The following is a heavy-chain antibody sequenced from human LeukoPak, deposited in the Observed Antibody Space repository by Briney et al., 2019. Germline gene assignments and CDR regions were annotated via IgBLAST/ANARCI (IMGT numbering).Heavy chain of an antibody. CDR2: INPSGGST. CDR3: AREFVYDSSGPFDY. CDR1: GYTFTSYY. D-gene: IGHD3-22*01. V-gene: IGHV1-46*01. J-gene: IGHJ4*02. Sequence: ASVKVSCKASGYTFTSYYMHWVRQAPGQGLEWVGIINPSGGSTSYAQKFQGRVTMTRDTSISTAYMELSRLRSDDTAVYYCAREFVYDSSGPFDYWGQGTLVTVSS.